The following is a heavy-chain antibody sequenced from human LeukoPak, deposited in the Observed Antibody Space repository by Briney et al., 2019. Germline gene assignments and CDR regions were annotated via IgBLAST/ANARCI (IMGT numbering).Heavy chain of an antibody. Sequence: GGSLRLSCAASGFTFSTYSGNWIRQAPGKGLEWVSSISDDSNYIFYADSVKGRFTISRDNAKNSLYLQMNSLRAEDTAVYYCAREGGSYVSFDYWGQGTLVTVSS. J-gene: IGHJ4*02. CDR2: ISDDSNYI. V-gene: IGHV3-21*01. CDR1: GFTFSTYS. CDR3: AREGGSYVSFDY. D-gene: IGHD1-26*01.